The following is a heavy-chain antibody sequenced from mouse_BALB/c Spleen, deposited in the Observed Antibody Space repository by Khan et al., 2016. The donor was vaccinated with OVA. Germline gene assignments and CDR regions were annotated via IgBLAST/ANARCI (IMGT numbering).Heavy chain of an antibody. CDR2: ISSGGTP. D-gene: IGHD2-14*01. CDR1: GFTFSSYV. Sequence: EVELVESGGDLVKPGGSLKLSCAVSGFTFSSYVMSWVRQTPEKRLEWVASISSGGTPAYPDSLKGRFTISRDNARNIMYLQMSSLRSEDTAMYYCVREAYRYDEYYFDYWGQGTTLKVSS. V-gene: IGHV5-6-5*01. J-gene: IGHJ2*01. CDR3: VREAYRYDEYYFDY.